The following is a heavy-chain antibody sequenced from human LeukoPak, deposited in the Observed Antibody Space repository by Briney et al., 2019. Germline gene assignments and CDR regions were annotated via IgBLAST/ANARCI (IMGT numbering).Heavy chain of an antibody. J-gene: IGHJ4*02. Sequence: PGGSLRLSCAAWGLSFRSYEMNSLRQAPGKGLEWVSYISSSGSTIFYADSVKGRFTISRDNAKNSLYLQMNSLRAEDTAVYYCARDLEYTTSSGDYWGQGTLVIVSS. D-gene: IGHD6-6*01. CDR2: ISSSGSTI. CDR1: GLSFRSYE. V-gene: IGHV3-48*03. CDR3: ARDLEYTTSSGDY.